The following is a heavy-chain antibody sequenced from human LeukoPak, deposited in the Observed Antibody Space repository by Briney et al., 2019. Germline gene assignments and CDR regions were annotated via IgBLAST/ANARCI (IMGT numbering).Heavy chain of an antibody. Sequence: GGSLRLSCAASGFTFSDYYMSWIRQAPGKGLEWVSYISSSGSTIYYADSVKGRFTISRDNAKNSLYLQMNSLRAEDTAVYYCARVHCSSTSCYRGHFDYWCQGTLVTVSS. D-gene: IGHD2-2*02. V-gene: IGHV3-11*01. J-gene: IGHJ4*02. CDR3: ARVHCSSTSCYRGHFDY. CDR1: GFTFSDYY. CDR2: ISSSGSTI.